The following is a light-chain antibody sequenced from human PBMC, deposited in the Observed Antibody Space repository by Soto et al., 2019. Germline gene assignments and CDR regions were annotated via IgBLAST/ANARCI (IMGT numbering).Light chain of an antibody. J-gene: IGKJ2*01. V-gene: IGKV1-8*01. CDR1: QGISSY. Sequence: AIRMTQSPSSFSASTGDRVTITCRASQGISSYLAWYQQKPGKAPKLLIYDASTLQSGVPSRFSGSGSGTDFPLTISCLQSEEFATYYCQQYYSYQYTFGQGNKREIK. CDR2: DAS. CDR3: QQYYSYQYT.